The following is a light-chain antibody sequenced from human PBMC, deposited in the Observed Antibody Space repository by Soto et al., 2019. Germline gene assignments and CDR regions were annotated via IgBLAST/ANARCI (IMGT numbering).Light chain of an antibody. CDR2: GAS. Sequence: EILLTQSPGTLSLSPGEGATLSCRASQSISTSYLAWYQQKPGQAPRLLIHGASNRATDIPDRFSGAGSGTDFTLTISRLEPEDFAVYYCHFSGSLPRTFGQGTRVEVK. V-gene: IGKV3-20*01. CDR3: HFSGSLPRT. J-gene: IGKJ1*01. CDR1: QSISTSY.